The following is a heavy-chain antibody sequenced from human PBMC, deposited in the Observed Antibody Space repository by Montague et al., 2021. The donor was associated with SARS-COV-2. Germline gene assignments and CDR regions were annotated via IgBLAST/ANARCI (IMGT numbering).Heavy chain of an antibody. CDR3: ARAERGSCGDGNCYQYFFNY. J-gene: IGHJ4*02. CDR2: TYYRSEWYS. D-gene: IGHD2-15*01. CDR1: GDSVSTNSGT. V-gene: IGHV6-1*01. Sequence: CAISGDSVSTNSGTRNWVRLSPSRGLEWLGRTYYRSEWYSDYSVSVKSRISINPDTSKNQFSLQLNSATPEDTAVYYCARAERGSCGDGNCYQYFFNYWGQGTLVTVSS.